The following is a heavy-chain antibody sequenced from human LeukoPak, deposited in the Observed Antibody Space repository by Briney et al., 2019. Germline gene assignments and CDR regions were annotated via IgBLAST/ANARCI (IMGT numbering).Heavy chain of an antibody. CDR1: RFIFSTYS. Sequence: GTSLRLSCVASRFIFSTYSIHWVRQAPGKGLEWVALMSYDGSNTYYADSVKGRFTMSRDNSKNTLYLQMNSLRAEDTAVYYCARATVGATTADYWGQGTLVTVSS. V-gene: IGHV3-30-3*01. D-gene: IGHD1-26*01. CDR2: MSYDGSNT. J-gene: IGHJ4*02. CDR3: ARATVGATTADY.